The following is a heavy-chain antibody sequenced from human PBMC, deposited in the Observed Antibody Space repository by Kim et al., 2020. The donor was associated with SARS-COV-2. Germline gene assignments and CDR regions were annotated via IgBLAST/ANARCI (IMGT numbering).Heavy chain of an antibody. D-gene: IGHD5-12*01. V-gene: IGHV4-39*02. CDR3: ARRDKVATIDA. Sequence: TFYSPSLKSRLTISMDTSKNHFSLKLSSVTAADTAVYYCARRDKVATIDAGGQGTLVTVSS. J-gene: IGHJ5*02. CDR2: T.